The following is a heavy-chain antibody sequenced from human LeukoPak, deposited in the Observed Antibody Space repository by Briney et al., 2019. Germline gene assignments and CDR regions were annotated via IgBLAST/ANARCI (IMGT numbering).Heavy chain of an antibody. V-gene: IGHV3-23*01. J-gene: IGHJ3*02. D-gene: IGHD4-23*01. CDR1: GFTFSNFA. CDR3: AKSPAVDAAFDI. CDR2: ISGSGGST. Sequence: GGSLRLSCAASGFTFSNFAVSWVRQARGKGLEWVSAISGSGGSTYYADSVKGRFTISRDNSKNTLYLQMNSLRAEYTAVYYCAKSPAVDAAFDIWGQGTMVTVSS.